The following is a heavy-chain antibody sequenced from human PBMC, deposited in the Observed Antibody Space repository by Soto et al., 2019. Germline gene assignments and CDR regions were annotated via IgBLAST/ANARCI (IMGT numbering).Heavy chain of an antibody. Sequence: QVQLQESGPGLVKPSQTLSLTCTVSGGSISSGDYYWSWIRQPPGKGLEWIGYIYYSGSTYYNPSLKSRVTISVDTSKNQFSLKLSSVTAADTAVYHCARYCSSTSCYRGKGNYYGMDVWGQGTTVTVSS. D-gene: IGHD2-2*02. V-gene: IGHV4-30-4*01. CDR2: IYYSGST. CDR3: ARYCSSTSCYRGKGNYYGMDV. CDR1: GGSISSGDYY. J-gene: IGHJ6*02.